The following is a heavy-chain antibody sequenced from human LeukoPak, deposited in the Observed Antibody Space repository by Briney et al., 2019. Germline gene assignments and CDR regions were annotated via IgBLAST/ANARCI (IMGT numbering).Heavy chain of an antibody. CDR1: GSTFSNFA. V-gene: IGHV3-23*01. CDR2: IGGGDGSI. D-gene: IGHD6-19*01. CDR3: AKGMGLAHYYFYGMDV. J-gene: IGHJ6*02. Sequence: GGSLRLSCAASGSTFSNFAVNWVRLAPGKGLEWDSVIGGGDGSIYYADSVKGRFTISRDNSKNTLYLQMTSLRAEDAAIYYCAKGMGLAHYYFYGMDVWGQGTTVTVSS.